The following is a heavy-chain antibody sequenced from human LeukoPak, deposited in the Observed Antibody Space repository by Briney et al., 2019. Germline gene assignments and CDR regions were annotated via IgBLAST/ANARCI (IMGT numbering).Heavy chain of an antibody. CDR2: ISAYNGNT. D-gene: IGHD3-22*01. V-gene: IGHV1-18*01. CDR3: ATGITMIADYYFDY. Sequence: ASVKVSCKASGYTFTSYGISWVRQAPGQGLEWMGWISAYNGNTNYAQKLQGRVTMTTDTSTSTAYMELRSLRSEDTAVYYCATGITMIADYYFDYWGQGTLVTVSS. CDR1: GYTFTSYG. J-gene: IGHJ4*02.